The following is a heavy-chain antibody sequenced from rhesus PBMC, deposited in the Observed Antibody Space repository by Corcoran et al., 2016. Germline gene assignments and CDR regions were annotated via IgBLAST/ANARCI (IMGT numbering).Heavy chain of an antibody. CDR3: TTAYRDV. D-gene: IGHD4-11*01. CDR2: IKSKADGETA. J-gene: IGHJ5-2*02. V-gene: IGHV3-30*01. Sequence: EVQVVESGGDLVQPGGSLRLSCVGSGFTFSNSWMNWVRQGPGMGLEGVARIKSKADGETADYAASVKGRFTISRDDSKNTLYLQMNSLKTEDTAVYHCTTAYRDVWGRGVLVTVSS. CDR1: GFTFSNSW.